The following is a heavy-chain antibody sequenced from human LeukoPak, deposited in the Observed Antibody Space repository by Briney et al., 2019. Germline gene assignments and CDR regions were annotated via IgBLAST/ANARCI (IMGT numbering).Heavy chain of an antibody. CDR1: GSSISSYY. D-gene: IGHD5-12*01. J-gene: IGHJ4*02. Sequence: KPSETLSLTCSVSGSSISSYYWSWIRQPPGKGLECIGYIYYSGSTNYNPSLKSRVTISVDTSKNQFSLKLNSVTAADTAVYYCARVLGGYLNFEYWGQGTLVTVSS. CDR2: IYYSGST. CDR3: ARVLGGYLNFEY. V-gene: IGHV4-59*01.